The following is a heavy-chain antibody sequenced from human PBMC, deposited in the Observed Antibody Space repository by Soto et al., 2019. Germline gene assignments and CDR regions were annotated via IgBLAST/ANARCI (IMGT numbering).Heavy chain of an antibody. V-gene: IGHV3-64*01. J-gene: IGHJ3*02. CDR1: GFTFSSYA. CDR2: ISSNGGST. D-gene: IGHD2-8*02. Sequence: PGGSLRLSCAASGFTFSSYAMHWVRQAPGKGLEYVSAISSNGGSTYYANSVKGRFTISRDNSENTLYLQMGSLRAEDMAVYYCARALVYAFDIWGQGTMVTVSS. CDR3: ARALVYAFDI.